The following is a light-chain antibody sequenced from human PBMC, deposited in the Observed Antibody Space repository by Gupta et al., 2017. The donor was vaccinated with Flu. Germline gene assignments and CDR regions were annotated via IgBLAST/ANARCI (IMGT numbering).Light chain of an antibody. CDR3: QTWGSGVVV. J-gene: IGLJ3*02. V-gene: IGLV4-69*01. CDR1: SGNSNEA. CDR2: LHSDGSH. Sequence: VKITCNPSSGNSNEAIALHQQQPGKGPRYLMKLHSDGSHTTGDASPDRFSGYSSGADRNLIISRVQAEDEDYYFCQTWGSGVVVFGGGTKLTVL.